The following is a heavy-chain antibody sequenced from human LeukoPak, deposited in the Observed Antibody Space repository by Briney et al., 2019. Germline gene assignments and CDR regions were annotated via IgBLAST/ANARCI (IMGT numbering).Heavy chain of an antibody. CDR3: ARDYCSGGSCYSAFDI. CDR2: ISGSGANT. J-gene: IGHJ3*02. V-gene: IGHV3-23*01. Sequence: GGSLRLSCAASGFTFSSYAMNWVRQAPGKGLEWVSTISGSGANTYNADSVKGRFTISRDNSKNTLYLQMNSLRAEDTAVYYCARDYCSGGSCYSAFDIWGQGTMVTVSS. D-gene: IGHD2-15*01. CDR1: GFTFSSYA.